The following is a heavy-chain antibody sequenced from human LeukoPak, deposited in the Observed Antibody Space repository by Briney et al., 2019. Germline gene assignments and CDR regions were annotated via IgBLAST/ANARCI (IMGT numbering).Heavy chain of an antibody. CDR3: AREPSNTSGRYAYFDY. D-gene: IGHD6-19*01. Sequence: ASVKVSCKASGFTFTRYGISWVRQAPGQGLEWMGWISAYNGDTNYAQKFQGRVTLPTDTSTSTAYMELRSLRSDDTAVYYCAREPSNTSGRYAYFDYWGQGTLVTVSS. V-gene: IGHV1-18*01. CDR1: GFTFTRYG. J-gene: IGHJ4*02. CDR2: ISAYNGDT.